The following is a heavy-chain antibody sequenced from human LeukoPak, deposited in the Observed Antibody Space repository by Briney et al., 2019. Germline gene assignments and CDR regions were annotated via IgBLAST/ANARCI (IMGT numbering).Heavy chain of an antibody. CDR1: GFTFSSHA. J-gene: IGHJ4*02. CDR2: IDEGGGTT. CDR3: AKQRLVGS. V-gene: IGHV3-23*01. D-gene: IGHD6-19*01. Sequence: GGSLRLSCAASGFTFSSHAMNWVRQAPGKGLEWVSSIDEGGGTTHYADSVKGRFTISRDDSKNTLYLQLNSLRVEDTAVYYCAKQRLVGSWGQGTLVTVYS.